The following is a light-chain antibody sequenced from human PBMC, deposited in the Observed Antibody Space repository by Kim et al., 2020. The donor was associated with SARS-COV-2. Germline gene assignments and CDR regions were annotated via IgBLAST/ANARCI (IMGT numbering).Light chain of an antibody. J-gene: IGLJ1*01. CDR2: DVS. CDR3: SSYTSSSTYV. Sequence: QSITISCTGTSSDVCGYNYVSWYQQHPGKAPKLMIYDVSKRPSGVSNRFSGSKSGNTASLTISGLQAEDEADYYCSSYTSSSTYVFGTGTKVTVL. CDR1: SSDVCGYNY. V-gene: IGLV2-14*04.